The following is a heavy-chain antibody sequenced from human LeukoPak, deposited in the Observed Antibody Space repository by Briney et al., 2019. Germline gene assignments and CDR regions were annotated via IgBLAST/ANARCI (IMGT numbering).Heavy chain of an antibody. CDR1: GFTVSSNY. J-gene: IGHJ4*02. CDR2: IYSGGST. CDR3: AREAPPPTVTIDY. Sequence: GGSLRLSCAASGFTVSSNYMSWVRQAPGKGLEWVSVIYSGGSTYYADSVKGRFTISRDNSKNTLYLQMNSLRAEDTAVYYCAREAPPPTVTIDYWGQGTLVTVPS. V-gene: IGHV3-66*01. D-gene: IGHD4-17*01.